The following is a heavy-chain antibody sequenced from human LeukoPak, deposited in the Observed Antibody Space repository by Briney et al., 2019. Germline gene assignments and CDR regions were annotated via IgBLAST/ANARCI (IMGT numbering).Heavy chain of an antibody. CDR3: ARDRPGAPYYFDY. D-gene: IGHD6-6*01. V-gene: IGHV4-39*07. CDR2: IYYSGST. J-gene: IGHJ4*02. CDR1: GGSISSSSYY. Sequence: SETLSLTCTVSGGSISSSSYYWGWIRQPPGKGLEWIGSIYYSGSTYYNPSLKSRVTISVGTSKNQFSLQLNSVTPEDTAVYYCARDRPGAPYYFDYWGQGTLVTVSS.